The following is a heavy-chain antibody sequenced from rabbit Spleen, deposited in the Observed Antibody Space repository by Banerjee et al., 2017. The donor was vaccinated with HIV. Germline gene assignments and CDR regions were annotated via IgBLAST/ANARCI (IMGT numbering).Heavy chain of an antibody. J-gene: IGHJ4*01. CDR1: GFSFSTNYY. V-gene: IGHV1S40*01. CDR2: IYTGSGTT. CDR3: ARDHVSSGGYTLNL. Sequence: QSLEESGGGLVKPGASLTLTCKASGFSFSTNYYMCWVRQAPGKGLQWIGCIYTGSGTTYYASWAKGRFTISKTSSTTVTLQMTSLTAADTATYFCARDHVSSGGYTLNLWGQGTLVTVS. D-gene: IGHD1-1*01.